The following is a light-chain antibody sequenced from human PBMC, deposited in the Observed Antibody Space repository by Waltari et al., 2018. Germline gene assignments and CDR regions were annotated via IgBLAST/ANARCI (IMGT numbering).Light chain of an antibody. CDR2: GAA. Sequence: SCKARQRVGSHNLVWYQHRPCQARSRLIYGAASRATGIPDRFSGSGSGTDFTLSISRLEPEDFAVYYCQHYVRTWAFGQGTKVEIK. CDR3: QHYVRTWA. V-gene: IGKV3-20*01. J-gene: IGKJ1*01. CDR1: QRVGSHN.